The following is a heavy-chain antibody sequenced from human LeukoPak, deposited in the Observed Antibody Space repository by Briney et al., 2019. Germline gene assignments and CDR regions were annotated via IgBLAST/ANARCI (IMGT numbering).Heavy chain of an antibody. V-gene: IGHV3-48*04. CDR3: ARDRNYYDSSGYPTPNWFDP. D-gene: IGHD3-22*01. Sequence: GSLRLSCAASGFTFSSYSMNWVRQAPGKGLEWVSYISSSSSTIYYADSVKGRFTISRDNAKNSLYLQMNSLRAEDTAVYYCARDRNYYDSSGYPTPNWFDPWGQGTLVTVSS. J-gene: IGHJ5*02. CDR2: ISSSSSTI. CDR1: GFTFSSYS.